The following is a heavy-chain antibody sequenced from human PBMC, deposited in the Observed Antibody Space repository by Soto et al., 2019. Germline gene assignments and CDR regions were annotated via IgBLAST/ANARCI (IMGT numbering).Heavy chain of an antibody. J-gene: IGHJ5*02. Sequence: ASVKVSCKASGYTFTSYAMHWLRQAPGQRLEWMGWINAGNGNTKYSQKFQGRVTITRDTSAGTAYMELSSLRSEDTAVYYCARGGIAARPRWFDPWGQGTLVTVSS. CDR1: GYTFTSYA. D-gene: IGHD6-6*01. V-gene: IGHV1-3*01. CDR3: ARGGIAARPRWFDP. CDR2: INAGNGNT.